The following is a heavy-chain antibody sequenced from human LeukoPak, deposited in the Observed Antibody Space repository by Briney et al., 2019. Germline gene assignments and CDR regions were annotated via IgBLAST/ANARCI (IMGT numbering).Heavy chain of an antibody. Sequence: GGSLTLSCAASGFTFSYHWMTWVRQAPGKGLEWVANIKNDGAVKNYVDSVKGRFTISRDNAKNSLYLQMNSLRAEDTAVYYCARDIDYEDYWGQGTLVTVSS. J-gene: IGHJ4*02. D-gene: IGHD4-17*01. CDR3: ARDIDYEDY. CDR1: GFTFSYHW. V-gene: IGHV3-7*01. CDR2: IKNDGAVK.